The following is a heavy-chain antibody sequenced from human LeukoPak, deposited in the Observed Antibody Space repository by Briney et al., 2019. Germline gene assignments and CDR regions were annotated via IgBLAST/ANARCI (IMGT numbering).Heavy chain of an antibody. CDR1: GFTFNNYE. Sequence: PGGSLRLSCAASGFTFNNYEMNWVRQAPGKGLEWVAYISTSGRSIYYADTVKGRFTISRDNAKNSLYLQMNSLRAEDTAVYYCARYDYSNYGSWFDPWGQGTLVAVSS. CDR2: ISTSGRSI. D-gene: IGHD4-11*01. V-gene: IGHV3-48*03. CDR3: ARYDYSNYGSWFDP. J-gene: IGHJ5*02.